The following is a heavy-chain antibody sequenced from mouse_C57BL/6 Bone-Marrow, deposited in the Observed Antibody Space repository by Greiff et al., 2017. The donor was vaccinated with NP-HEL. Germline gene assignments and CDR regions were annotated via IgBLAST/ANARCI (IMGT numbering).Heavy chain of an antibody. CDR3: ARGGSTMVTTGWFAY. V-gene: IGHV1-74*01. CDR2: IHPSDSDT. J-gene: IGHJ3*01. Sequence: QVHVKQPGAELVKPGASVTVSCKASGYTFTSYWMHWVKQRPGQGLVWIGRIHPSDSDTNYNQKFKGKATLTVDKSSSKAYMQLSSLTSEDSAVYYCARGGSTMVTTGWFAYWGQGTLVTVSA. D-gene: IGHD2-1*01. CDR1: GYTFTSYW.